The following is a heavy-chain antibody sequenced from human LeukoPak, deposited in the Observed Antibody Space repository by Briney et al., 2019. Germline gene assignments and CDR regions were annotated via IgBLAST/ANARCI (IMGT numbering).Heavy chain of an antibody. CDR3: AKDERYSSSWYYFDY. CDR1: GFTFDDYA. CDR2: ISWDGGST. D-gene: IGHD6-13*01. J-gene: IGHJ4*02. Sequence: GGSLRLSCAASGFTFDDYAMHWVRQAPGKGLEWVSLISWDGGSTYYADSVKGRFTISRDISKNSLYLQMNSLRAEDTALYYCAKDERYSSSWYYFDYWGQGTLVTVSS. V-gene: IGHV3-43D*03.